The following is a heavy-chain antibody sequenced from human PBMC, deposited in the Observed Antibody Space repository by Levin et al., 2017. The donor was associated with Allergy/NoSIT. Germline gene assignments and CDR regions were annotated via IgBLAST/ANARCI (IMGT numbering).Heavy chain of an antibody. CDR2: LYSSGST. CDR1: GGSISTNGYY. D-gene: IGHD1-1*01. CDR3: VRLPGIGGMEYYWYFDL. V-gene: IGHV4-39*01. Sequence: SETLSLTCSVSGGSISTNGYYWGWIRQPPGKGLQWIGSLYSSGSTYSNPSLKSRVTISGDTSKNQFSLRLSSVTAADTAIYYCVRLPGIGGMEYYWYFDLWGRGTLVTVSS. J-gene: IGHJ2*01.